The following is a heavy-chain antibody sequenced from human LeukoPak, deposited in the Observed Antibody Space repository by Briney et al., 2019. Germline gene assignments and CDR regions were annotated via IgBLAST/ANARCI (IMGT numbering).Heavy chain of an antibody. CDR2: IIPIFGTA. V-gene: IGHV1-69*13. CDR1: GGTFSRYA. D-gene: IGHD2-21*02. Sequence: GASVKVSCKASGGTFSRYAISWVRQAPGQGLEWMGGIIPIFGTANYAQKFQGRVTITADESTSTAYMELSSLRSEDTAVYYCARDDCGGDCYLGYWGQGTLVTVSS. CDR3: ARDDCGGDCYLGY. J-gene: IGHJ4*02.